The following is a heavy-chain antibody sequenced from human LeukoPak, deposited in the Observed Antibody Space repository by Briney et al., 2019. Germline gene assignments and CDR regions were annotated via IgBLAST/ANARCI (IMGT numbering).Heavy chain of an antibody. V-gene: IGHV3-11*01. CDR1: GFTFSDYH. D-gene: IGHD2-15*01. J-gene: IGHJ4*02. Sequence: GGSLRLSCAASGFTFSDYHMSWIRQAPGKGLEWVSYISDTGRTIYYADSVKGRFTISRDNAKKSLYLQMNSLGAEDTAFYYCARLYCSGGSCLIEYWGQGTLVTVSS. CDR2: ISDTGRTI. CDR3: ARLYCSGGSCLIEY.